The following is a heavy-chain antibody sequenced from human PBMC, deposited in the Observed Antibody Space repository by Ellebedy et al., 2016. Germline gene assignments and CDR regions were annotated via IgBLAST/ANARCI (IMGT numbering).Heavy chain of an antibody. D-gene: IGHD5-12*01. J-gene: IGHJ4*02. V-gene: IGHV3-30*04. CDR1: GFTFSSYA. CDR3: ARSDSGYDYAD. CDR2: ISYDGSNK. Sequence: GGSLRLXXAASGFTFSSYAMHWVRQAPGKGLEWVAVISYDGSNKYYADSVKGRFTISRGNAKNSLYLQMNSLRAEDTAVYYCARSDSGYDYADWGQGTLVTVSS.